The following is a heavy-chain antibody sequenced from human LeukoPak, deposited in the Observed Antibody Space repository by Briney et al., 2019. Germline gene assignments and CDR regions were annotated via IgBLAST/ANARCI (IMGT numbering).Heavy chain of an antibody. CDR1: GGSISSGGYY. D-gene: IGHD5-18*01. Sequence: ASQTLSLTCTVSGGSISSGGYYWSWIRQPPGKGLEWIGEINHSGSTNYNPSLKSRVTISVDTSKNQFSLKLSSVTAADTAVYYCARVVQLWYYFDYWGQGTLVTVSS. J-gene: IGHJ4*02. CDR2: INHSGST. V-gene: IGHV4-30-2*01. CDR3: ARVVQLWYYFDY.